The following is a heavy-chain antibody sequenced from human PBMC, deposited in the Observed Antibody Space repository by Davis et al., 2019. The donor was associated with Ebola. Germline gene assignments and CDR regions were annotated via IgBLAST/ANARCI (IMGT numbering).Heavy chain of an antibody. Sequence: GESLKISCGASEFTFSSYLMHWVRPAPGKGLVWVSRINSDGRTTDYADSVKGRFTIDRDNAKNTLYLQMNTLRAEDTDVYSCARDRGRGRRVDAFDIWGQGTMVTVSS. CDR2: INSDGRTT. CDR3: ARDRGRGRRVDAFDI. J-gene: IGHJ3*02. V-gene: IGHV3-74*01. CDR1: EFTFSSYL. D-gene: IGHD3-16*01.